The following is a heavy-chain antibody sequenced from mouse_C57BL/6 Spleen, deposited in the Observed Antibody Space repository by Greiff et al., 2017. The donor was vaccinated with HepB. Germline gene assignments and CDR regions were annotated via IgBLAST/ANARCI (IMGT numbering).Heavy chain of an antibody. CDR3: AREGGSSGRFDY. CDR2: IYPGSGNT. D-gene: IGHD3-2*02. Sequence: VKLLESGPELVKPGASVKISCKASGYSFTSYYIHWVKQRPGQGLEWIGWIYPGSGNTKYNEKFKGKATLTADTSSSTAYMQLSSLTSEDSAVYYCAREGGSSGRFDYWGQGTTLTVSS. CDR1: GYSFTSYY. J-gene: IGHJ2*01. V-gene: IGHV1-66*01.